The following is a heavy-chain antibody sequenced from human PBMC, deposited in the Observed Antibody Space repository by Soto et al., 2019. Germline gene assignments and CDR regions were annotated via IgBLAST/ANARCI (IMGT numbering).Heavy chain of an antibody. V-gene: IGHV1-69*02. J-gene: IGHJ4*02. CDR2: IIPMVGMS. CDR1: GDTFNFYT. Sequence: SVKVSCKASGDTFNFYTFSWVRQAPGQGLEWMGRIIPMVGMSNYAQKFQGRVTIIADRSTNTTYMQLSSLRSEDMALFYCATSYGSGSRLFDFWGQGTPVTVSS. CDR3: ATSYGSGSRLFDF. D-gene: IGHD3-10*01.